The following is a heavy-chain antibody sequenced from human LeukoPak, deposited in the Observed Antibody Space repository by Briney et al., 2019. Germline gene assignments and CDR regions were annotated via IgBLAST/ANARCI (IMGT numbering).Heavy chain of an antibody. V-gene: IGHV4-39*01. CDR2: IYYSGST. CDR3: ARAPYYDYVWGSYRYAPDY. J-gene: IGHJ4*02. CDR1: GGSISSSSYY. Sequence: PSETLSLTCTVSGGSISSSSYYWGWIRQPPGKGLEWIGSIYYSGSTYYNPSLKSRVTISVDTSKNQFSLKLSSVTAADTAVYYCARAPYYDYVWGSYRYAPDYWGQGTLVTVSS. D-gene: IGHD3-16*02.